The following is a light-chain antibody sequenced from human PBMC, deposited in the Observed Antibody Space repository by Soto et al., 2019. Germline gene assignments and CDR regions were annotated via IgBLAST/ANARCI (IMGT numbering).Light chain of an antibody. CDR3: QQYATYPLT. CDR1: QSIRSW. J-gene: IGKJ4*01. CDR2: KAS. V-gene: IGKV1-5*03. Sequence: DIQMIQSPSTLSASVGDRVTITCRASQSIRSWLAWYQQKPGKAPKLLIYKASNLESGVPSRFSGSGSGTELTLTISSLQPDDFATYYCQQYATYPLTFGGGTKVEIK.